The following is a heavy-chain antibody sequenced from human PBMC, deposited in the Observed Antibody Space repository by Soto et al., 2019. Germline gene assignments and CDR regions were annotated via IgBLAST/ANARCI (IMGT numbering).Heavy chain of an antibody. CDR3: ARVGWYGDYALYAAFDI. D-gene: IGHD4-17*01. J-gene: IGHJ3*02. Sequence: ASVKVSCKASGYTFTSYYMHWVRQAPGQGLEWMGIINPSGGSTSYAQKFQGRVTMTRDTSTSTVYMELSSLRSEDTAVYYCARVGWYGDYALYAAFDIWGQGTMVTVSS. CDR1: GYTFTSYY. V-gene: IGHV1-46*03. CDR2: INPSGGST.